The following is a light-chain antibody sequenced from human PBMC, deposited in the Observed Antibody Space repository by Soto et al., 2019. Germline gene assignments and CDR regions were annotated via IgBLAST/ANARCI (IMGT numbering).Light chain of an antibody. CDR2: GAS. CDR1: QSVSSDY. CDR3: QQYGSSPYT. J-gene: IGKJ2*01. Sequence: EIVLTQSPGTLSLSPGERATLSCRASQSVSSDYLAWYQQKPGQAPRPLIYGASVRATGIPDRFSGSGSGTDFTLTISRLEPEDFAVYYCQQYGSSPYTFGQGTKLEIK. V-gene: IGKV3-20*01.